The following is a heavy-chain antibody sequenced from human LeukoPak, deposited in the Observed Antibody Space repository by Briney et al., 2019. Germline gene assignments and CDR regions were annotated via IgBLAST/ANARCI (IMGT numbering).Heavy chain of an antibody. J-gene: IGHJ4*02. CDR1: EFTFSPYS. CDR3: ARDPPYYDNSGYYYDY. CDR2: ISGSSLYI. V-gene: IGHV3-21*01. D-gene: IGHD3-22*01. Sequence: GGSLRLSCGASEFTFSPYSMNWVRQAPGKGLEWVSSISGSSLYIYYADSVKGRFTISRDNAKNSLYLQMNSLRAEDTAVYYCARDPPYYDNSGYYYDYWGQGTLVTVSS.